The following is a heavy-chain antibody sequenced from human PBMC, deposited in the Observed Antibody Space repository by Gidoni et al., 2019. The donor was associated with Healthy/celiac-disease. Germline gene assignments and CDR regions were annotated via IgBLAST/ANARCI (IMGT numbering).Heavy chain of an antibody. CDR3: ARVRDYYDSSGYLS. J-gene: IGHJ4*02. V-gene: IGHV4-38-2*02. Sequence: QVQLQESGPGLVKPSETLSLTCTVSGYSIRSGYYWGWIRQPPGKGLEWIGSIYHSGSTYYNPALKSRVTISVDTSKNQFSLKLSSVTAADTAVYYCARVRDYYDSSGYLSWGQGTLVTVSS. CDR1: GYSIRSGYY. CDR2: IYHSGST. D-gene: IGHD3-22*01.